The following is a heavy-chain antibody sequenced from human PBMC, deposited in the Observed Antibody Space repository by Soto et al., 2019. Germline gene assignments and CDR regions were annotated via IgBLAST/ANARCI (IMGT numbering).Heavy chain of an antibody. D-gene: IGHD5-18*01. CDR2: INAGNGNT. Sequence: QVQLVQSGAEVKKPGASVKVSCKASGYTFTSYAMHWVPQAPGQRLEWMGWINAGNGNTKYSQKFQGRVTITRDTSASTAYMELSSLRSEDTAVYYCARGLNGYLHYFDYWGQGTLVTVSS. CDR3: ARGLNGYLHYFDY. CDR1: GYTFTSYA. J-gene: IGHJ4*02. V-gene: IGHV1-3*01.